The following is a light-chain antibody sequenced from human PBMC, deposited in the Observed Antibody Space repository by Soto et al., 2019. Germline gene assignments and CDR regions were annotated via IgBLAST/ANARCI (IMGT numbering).Light chain of an antibody. J-gene: IGLJ1*01. CDR1: SSDVGRYNY. CDR3: SSFTSSSTFV. V-gene: IGLV2-14*03. Sequence: QSVLAQPASVSGSRGQSITISCTGTSSDVGRYNYVSWFQQHPGKVPKLIIYDVSNWPSGVSDRFSGSKSGNTASLTISGLHPEDEADYYYSSFTSSSTFVFGTGTKVTVL. CDR2: DVS.